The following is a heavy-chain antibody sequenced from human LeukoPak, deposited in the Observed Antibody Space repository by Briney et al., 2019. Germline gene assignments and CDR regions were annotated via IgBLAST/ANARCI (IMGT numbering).Heavy chain of an antibody. Sequence: GGSLRLSCAASGFTFSSYWMSWVRQAPGKGLEWVADVKQDGSEKYYVDSVKGRFTISRDNAKNSLYLQMNSLRAEDTAVYYCARDFLGYCSSTSCRNDAFDIWGQGTMVTVSS. CDR2: VKQDGSEK. CDR3: ARDFLGYCSSTSCRNDAFDI. CDR1: GFTFSSYW. D-gene: IGHD2-2*01. J-gene: IGHJ3*02. V-gene: IGHV3-7*01.